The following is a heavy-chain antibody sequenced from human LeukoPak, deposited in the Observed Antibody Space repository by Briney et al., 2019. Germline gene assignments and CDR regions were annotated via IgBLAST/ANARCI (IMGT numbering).Heavy chain of an antibody. J-gene: IGHJ3*02. CDR3: ARDRLLYCGGDCYSGLRAFDI. CDR1: GFIFSSYS. Sequence: GGSLRLSCAASGFIFSSYSMNWVRQAPGKGLEWVSSISSSSSYIYYADSVKGRFTISRDNAKNSLYLQMNSLRAEDTAVYYCARDRLLYCGGDCYSGLRAFDIWGQGTMVTVSS. V-gene: IGHV3-21*01. CDR2: ISSSSSYI. D-gene: IGHD2-21*02.